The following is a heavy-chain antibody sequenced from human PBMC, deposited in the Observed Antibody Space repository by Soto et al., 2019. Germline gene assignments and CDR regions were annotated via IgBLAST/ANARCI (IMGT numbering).Heavy chain of an antibody. D-gene: IGHD2-2*01. J-gene: IGHJ6*02. Sequence: SVKVSCKASGGTFSSYAISWVRQAPGQGLEWMGGIIPIFGTANYAQKFQGRVTITADESTSTAYMELSSLGSEDTAVYYCARIGVAMGYGMDVWGQGTTVTVSS. CDR1: GGTFSSYA. V-gene: IGHV1-69*13. CDR3: ARIGVAMGYGMDV. CDR2: IIPIFGTA.